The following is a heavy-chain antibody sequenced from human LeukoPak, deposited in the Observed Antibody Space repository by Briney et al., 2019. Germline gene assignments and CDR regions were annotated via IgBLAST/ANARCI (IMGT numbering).Heavy chain of an antibody. CDR3: ARDLRSVAAAGIHYFDY. CDR2: INPSGGST. Sequence: GASVKVSCKASGYTFTSCYMHWVRQAPGQGLEWMGIINPSGGSTSYAQKFQGRVTMTRDTSTSTVYMELSSLRSEDTAVYYCARDLRSVAAAGIHYFDYWGQGTLVTVSS. J-gene: IGHJ4*02. CDR1: GYTFTSCY. V-gene: IGHV1-46*01. D-gene: IGHD6-13*01.